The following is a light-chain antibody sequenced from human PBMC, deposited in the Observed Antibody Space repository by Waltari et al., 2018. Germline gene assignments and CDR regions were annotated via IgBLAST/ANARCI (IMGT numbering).Light chain of an antibody. J-gene: IGKJ2*01. CDR1: QSFSSNY. CDR3: QQDARSPIT. CDR2: GAI. Sequence: EIVLTQSPGTLSLSPGESAALSCRARQSFSSNYLAWYQQKPGQAPRLLIVGAISRATGIQDRFRGRGSGTDFTLTISGLEPEDFAVYYCQQDARSPITFGQGTKLEMK. V-gene: IGKV3-20*01.